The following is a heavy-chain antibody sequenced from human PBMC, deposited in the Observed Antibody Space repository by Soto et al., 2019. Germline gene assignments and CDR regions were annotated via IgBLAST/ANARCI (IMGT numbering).Heavy chain of an antibody. CDR3: AKGAWLDY. Sequence: EVQLLESGGGLVQPGASLRLSCAASGLTFTTFDMSWPRQAPGKGLEWVSVVRGRDGSTSYADSLKGRFTISKDSSKNTLYLQMNSLRAEDTALYYCAKGAWLDYWGQGTLVTVSS. V-gene: IGHV3-23*01. CDR2: VRGRDGST. J-gene: IGHJ4*02. D-gene: IGHD1-26*01. CDR1: GLTFTTFD.